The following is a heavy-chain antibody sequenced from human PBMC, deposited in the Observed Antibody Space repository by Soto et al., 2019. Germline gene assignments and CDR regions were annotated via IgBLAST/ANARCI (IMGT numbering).Heavy chain of an antibody. CDR1: GFTFSSYG. CDR3: ARARDSGGWYDLDY. CDR2: IWYDGSNK. Sequence: QVQLVESGGGVVQPGRSLRLSCAASGFTFSSYGMHWVRQAPGKGLEWVAVIWYDGSNKYYADSVKGRFPISRDNSKNTLYLQMNSLRVEDTAVYYCARARDSGGWYDLDYWGQGTLVTVSS. V-gene: IGHV3-33*01. J-gene: IGHJ4*02. D-gene: IGHD6-19*01.